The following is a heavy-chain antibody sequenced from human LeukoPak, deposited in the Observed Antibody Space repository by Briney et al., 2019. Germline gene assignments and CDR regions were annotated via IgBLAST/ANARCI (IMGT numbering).Heavy chain of an antibody. CDR1: GGTFSSYA. Sequence: SVKVSCKASGGTFSSYAISWVRQAPGQGLEWMGRIIPILGIANYAQKFQGRVTITADKSTSTAYMELSSLRSEDTAVYYCARGPVGAGTFDYWGQGTLATVSS. CDR2: IIPILGIA. D-gene: IGHD1-26*01. CDR3: ARGPVGAGTFDY. V-gene: IGHV1-69*04. J-gene: IGHJ4*02.